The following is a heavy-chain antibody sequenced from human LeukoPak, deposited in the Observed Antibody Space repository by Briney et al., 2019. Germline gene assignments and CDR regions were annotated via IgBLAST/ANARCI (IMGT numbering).Heavy chain of an antibody. Sequence: SETLSLTCTVSGGAISSYYWSWIRQPPGKGLEWIGYIYYSGSTNYNTSLKSRVTISVDTSKNQFSLKLSSVTAADTTVYYCARQVGELDYYYYGMDVWGQGTTVTVSS. V-gene: IGHV4-59*08. J-gene: IGHJ6*02. CDR1: GGAISSYY. CDR3: ARQVGELDYYYYGMDV. D-gene: IGHD1-1*01. CDR2: IYYSGST.